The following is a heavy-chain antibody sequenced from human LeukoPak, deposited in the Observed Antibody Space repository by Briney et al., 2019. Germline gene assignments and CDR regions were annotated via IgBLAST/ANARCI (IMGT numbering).Heavy chain of an antibody. V-gene: IGHV4-59*12. Sequence: SETLSLTCTVSGGSISSDYWSWIRQPPGKGLEWFASISYNGYTNYNPSLKSRLTISVDPSKSQFSLKLSSVTAADTAVYFCARDVVAAAGTWDYWGQGTLVTVSS. D-gene: IGHD6-13*01. CDR2: ISYNGYT. CDR1: GGSISSDY. CDR3: ARDVVAAAGTWDY. J-gene: IGHJ4*02.